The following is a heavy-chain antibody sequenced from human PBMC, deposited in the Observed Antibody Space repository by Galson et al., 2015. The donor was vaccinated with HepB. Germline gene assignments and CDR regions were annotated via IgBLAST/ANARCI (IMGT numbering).Heavy chain of an antibody. D-gene: IGHD3-10*01. V-gene: IGHV1-2*02. CDR1: GYTFTGYY. CDR3: ARDQELLWFGEQWGVDY. CDR2: INPNSGGT. J-gene: IGHJ4*02. Sequence: SVKVSCKASGYTFTGYYMHWVRQAPGQGLEWMGWINPNSGGTNYAQKFQGRVTMTRDTSISTAYMELSRLRSDDTAVYYCARDQELLWFGEQWGVDYWGQGTLVTVSS.